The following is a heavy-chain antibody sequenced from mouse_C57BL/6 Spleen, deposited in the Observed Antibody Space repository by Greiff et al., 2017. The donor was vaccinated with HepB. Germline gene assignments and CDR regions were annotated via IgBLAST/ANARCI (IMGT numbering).Heavy chain of an antibody. Sequence: EVQVVESGAELVRPGASVKLSCTASGFNIKDYYMHWVKQRPEQGLEWIGRIDPEDGDTEYAPKFQGKATMTADTSSNTAYLQLSSLTSEDTAVYYCTQPLSYYSNYDYFDYWGQGTTLTVSS. CDR3: TQPLSYYSNYDYFDY. J-gene: IGHJ2*01. CDR2: IDPEDGDT. CDR1: GFNIKDYY. D-gene: IGHD2-5*01. V-gene: IGHV14-1*01.